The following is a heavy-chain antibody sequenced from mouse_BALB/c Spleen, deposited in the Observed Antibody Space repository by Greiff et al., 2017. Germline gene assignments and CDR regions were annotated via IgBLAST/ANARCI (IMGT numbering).Heavy chain of an antibody. V-gene: IGHV3-6*02. Sequence: EVQLVESGPGLVKPSQSLSLTCSVTGYSFTSGYFWNWLRQFPGKKLEWMGYISYDGSNNYNPTLKNRISITRDTSNNQFFLKLNSVTTEDTATYYCARESGWFAYWGQGTLVTVSA. CDR3: ARESGWFAY. J-gene: IGHJ3*01. D-gene: IGHD3-1*01. CDR1: GYSFTSGYF. CDR2: ISYDGSN.